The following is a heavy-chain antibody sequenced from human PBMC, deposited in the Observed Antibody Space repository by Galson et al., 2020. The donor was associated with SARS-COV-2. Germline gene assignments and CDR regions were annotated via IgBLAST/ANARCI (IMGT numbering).Heavy chain of an antibody. D-gene: IGHD6-13*01. J-gene: IGHJ5*02. CDR3: AREDSSTIPPVYWFDP. Sequence: SSISSSSSYIHYADSVKGRFTISRDNAKNSLYLQMNTLRVEDTAVYYCAREDSSTIPPVYWFDPWG. V-gene: IGHV3-21*01. CDR2: ISSSSSYI.